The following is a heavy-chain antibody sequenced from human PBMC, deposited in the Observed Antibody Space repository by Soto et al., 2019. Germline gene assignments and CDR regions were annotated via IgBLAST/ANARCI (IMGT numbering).Heavy chain of an antibody. CDR2: IYTTGSA. J-gene: IGHJ5*02. CDR1: VVSGKSDY. CDR3: ARDDYYDSNNWFDH. V-gene: IGHV4-4*07. Sequence: ETLSPTVAECVVSGKSDYWGWSRKPAGKGLEWIGLIYTTGSANHNPSLKSRVTMSVDTSKNQVSLKLTSVTAAEAGVYYCARDDYYDSNNWFDHWGQGMLVTVYS. D-gene: IGHD3-9*01.